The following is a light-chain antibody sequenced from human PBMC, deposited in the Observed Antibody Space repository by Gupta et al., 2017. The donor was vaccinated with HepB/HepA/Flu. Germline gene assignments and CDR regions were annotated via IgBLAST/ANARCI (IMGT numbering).Light chain of an antibody. V-gene: IGLV1-44*01. J-gene: IGLJ2*01. CDR2: SNN. CDR3: AAWDDSLNAVV. Sequence: QSVLTQPPSASGTPGQRVTISCSGSSSNIGRSTVNWYQQLPGTAPKLLIYSNNQRPSGAPDRFSGSKSGTSASLAISGLQSEDEADYYCAAWDDSLNAVVFGGGTKVTVL. CDR1: SSNIGRST.